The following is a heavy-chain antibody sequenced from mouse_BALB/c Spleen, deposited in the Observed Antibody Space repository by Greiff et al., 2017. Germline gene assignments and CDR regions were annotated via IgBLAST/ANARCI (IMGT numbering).Heavy chain of an antibody. CDR1: GYTFTSYW. CDR2: IAPGSGST. J-gene: IGHJ3*01. CDR3: ANGERIPAWFAY. Sequence: DLVKPGASVKLSCKASGYTFTSYWINWIKQRPGQGLEWIGRIAPGSGSTYYNEMFKGKATLTVDTSSSTAYIQLSSLSSEDSAVYFCANGERIPAWFAYWGQGTLVTVSA. V-gene: IGHV1S41*01.